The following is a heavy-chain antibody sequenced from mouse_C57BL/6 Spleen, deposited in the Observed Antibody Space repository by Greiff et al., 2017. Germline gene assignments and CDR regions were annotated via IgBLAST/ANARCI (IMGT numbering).Heavy chain of an antibody. CDR2: IYPRSGNT. D-gene: IGHD1-1*01. J-gene: IGHJ2*01. CDR1: GYTFTSYG. V-gene: IGHV1-81*01. Sequence: VKLLESGAELARPGASVKLSCKASGYTFTSYGISWVKQRTGQGLEWIGEIYPRSGNTYYHEKFKGKSTLTADKSSITAYLELRSLKSEDSAVYYCARSGGCSSLYFDYWGQGTTLTVSA. CDR3: ARSGGCSSLYFDY.